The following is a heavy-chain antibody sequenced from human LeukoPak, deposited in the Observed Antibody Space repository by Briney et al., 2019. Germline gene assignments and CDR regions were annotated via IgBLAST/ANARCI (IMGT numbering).Heavy chain of an antibody. CDR3: ARGYCSGVSCFLWPDY. D-gene: IGHD2-15*01. J-gene: IGHJ4*02. Sequence: GGSLRLSCAASGFTFNTYSMKWVRQAPGKGLEWVSSISSSSTYIDYADSVKGRFTISRDNAKNSLSLQMNSLRAEDTAVYYCARGYCSGVSCFLWPDYWRQGTLVTVSS. CDR2: ISSSSTYI. V-gene: IGHV3-21*01. CDR1: GFTFNTYS.